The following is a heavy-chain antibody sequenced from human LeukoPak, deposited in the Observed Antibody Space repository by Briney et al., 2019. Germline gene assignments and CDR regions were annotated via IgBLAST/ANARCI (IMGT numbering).Heavy chain of an antibody. Sequence: GASLNISCKGSGSSFTSYWIGLVRQMPGKGLEWMGIIYPGDSDTRYSPSFQGQVTISADKSISTAYLQWSSLEASDTAMYYCARPHSSGWGYWGQGTLVTVSS. V-gene: IGHV5-51*01. CDR1: GSSFTSYW. J-gene: IGHJ4*02. D-gene: IGHD6-19*01. CDR2: IYPGDSDT. CDR3: ARPHSSGWGY.